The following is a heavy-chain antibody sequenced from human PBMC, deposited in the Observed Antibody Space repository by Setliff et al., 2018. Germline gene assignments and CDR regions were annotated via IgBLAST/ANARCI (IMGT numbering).Heavy chain of an antibody. J-gene: IGHJ3*02. CDR3: IRDWGEAGSTNAFDI. CDR1: GLTLSHYW. CDR2: INFDGTST. V-gene: IGHV3-74*01. Sequence: GESLKISCEGSGLTLSHYWMHWVRQGPGKGLVWVSYINFDGTSTNYADSVKGRFTISRDNAENTVYLQLNRLRADDTAVYYCIRDWGEAGSTNAFDIWGQGTVVTVSS. D-gene: IGHD1-26*01.